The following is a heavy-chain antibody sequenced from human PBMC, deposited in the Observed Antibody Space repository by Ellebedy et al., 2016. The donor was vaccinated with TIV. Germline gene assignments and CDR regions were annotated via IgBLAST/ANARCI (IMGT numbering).Heavy chain of an antibody. Sequence: AASVKVSCKASGYTFTSYYMHWARQAPGQGLEWMGIINPSGGSTSYAQKLQGRVTMTRDTSTSTIYMELSSLRSEDTAVYYCARGDSDYGDYASHPDYWGQGTLVTVSS. CDR3: ARGDSDYGDYASHPDY. V-gene: IGHV1-46*04. J-gene: IGHJ4*02. CDR2: INPSGGST. CDR1: GYTFTSYY. D-gene: IGHD4-17*01.